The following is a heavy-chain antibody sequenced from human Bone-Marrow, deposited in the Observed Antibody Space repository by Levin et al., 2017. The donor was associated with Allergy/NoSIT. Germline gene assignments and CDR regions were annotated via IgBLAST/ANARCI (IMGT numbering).Heavy chain of an antibody. CDR2: IYYSGST. CDR1: GGSISSSSYY. CDR3: ARKVLAVAGTAYFDY. V-gene: IGHV4-39*01. Sequence: SETLSLTCTVSGGSISSSSYYWGWIRQPPGKGLEWIGSIYYSGSTYYNPSLKSRVTISVDTSKNQFSLKLSSVTAADTAVYYCARKVLAVAGTAYFDYWGQGTLVTVSS. D-gene: IGHD6-19*01. J-gene: IGHJ4*02.